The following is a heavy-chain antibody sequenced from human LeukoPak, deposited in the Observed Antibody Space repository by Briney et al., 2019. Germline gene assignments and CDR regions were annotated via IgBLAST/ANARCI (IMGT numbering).Heavy chain of an antibody. D-gene: IGHD3-22*01. V-gene: IGHV4-34*01. Sequence: KPSETLSLTCAVYGGSFSGYYWSWIRQPPGKGLEWIGEINHSGSTNYNPSLKSRVTISVDTSKNQFSLKLSSVTAADTAVYYCARHYYDSSGYYPENFQHWGQGTLVTVSS. J-gene: IGHJ1*01. CDR3: ARHYYDSSGYYPENFQH. CDR1: GGSFSGYY. CDR2: INHSGST.